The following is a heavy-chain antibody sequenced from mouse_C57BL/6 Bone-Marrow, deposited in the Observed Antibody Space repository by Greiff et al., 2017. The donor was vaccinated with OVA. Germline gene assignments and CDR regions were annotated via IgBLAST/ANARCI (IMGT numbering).Heavy chain of an antibody. D-gene: IGHD1-1*01. Sequence: EVKLQESGGGLVQPGGSMKLSCVASGFTFSNYWMNWVRQSPEKGLEWVAQIRLKSDNYATHYAESVNGRFTISRDDSKSSVYLQMNNLRAEDTGIYYCTGPYYYGSSLYYAMDYWGQGTSVTVSS. J-gene: IGHJ4*01. CDR2: IRLKSDNYAT. V-gene: IGHV6-3*01. CDR3: TGPYYYGSSLYYAMDY. CDR1: GFTFSNYW.